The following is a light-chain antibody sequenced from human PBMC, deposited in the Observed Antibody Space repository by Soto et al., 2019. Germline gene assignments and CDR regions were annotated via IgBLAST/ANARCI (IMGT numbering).Light chain of an antibody. V-gene: IGKV1-5*01. CDR2: DVS. CDR1: QSVAAS. J-gene: IGKJ1*01. CDR3: QQYDYSRT. Sequence: DIQMTQSPSTLSSSVGDSVTITCRASQSVAASLSWYQQQPGEAPKLLIYDVSNLETGVPSRFSGSGSGNEFSLTIRSMPPDDFASYYCQQYDYSRTFGQGTKVEIK.